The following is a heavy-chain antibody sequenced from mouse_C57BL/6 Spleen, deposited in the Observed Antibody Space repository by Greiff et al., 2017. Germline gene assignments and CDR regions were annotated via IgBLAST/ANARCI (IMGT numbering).Heavy chain of an antibody. Sequence: VQLQQSGAELVKPGASVKLSCTASGFNIKDYYMHWVKQRTEQGLEWIGRIDPEDGETKSAPKFQGKATITADTSSNTAYLQLSSLTSEDTAVYYCARDGSSYEWYFDVWGTGTTVTVSS. V-gene: IGHV14-2*01. CDR1: GFNIKDYY. J-gene: IGHJ1*03. CDR2: IDPEDGET. D-gene: IGHD1-1*01. CDR3: ARDGSSYEWYFDV.